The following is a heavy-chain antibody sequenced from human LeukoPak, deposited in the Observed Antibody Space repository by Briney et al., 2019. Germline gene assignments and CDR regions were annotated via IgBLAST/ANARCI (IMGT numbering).Heavy chain of an antibody. CDR2: ISYDGSNK. CDR1: GFTFSSYS. Sequence: GGSLRLSCAASGFTFSSYSMNWVRQAPGKGLEWVAVISYDGSNKYYADSVKGRFTISRDNSKNTLYLQMNSLRAEDTAVYYCASVVPPATGFDPWGQGTLVTVSS. V-gene: IGHV3-30*03. CDR3: ASVVPPATGFDP. D-gene: IGHD2-2*01. J-gene: IGHJ5*02.